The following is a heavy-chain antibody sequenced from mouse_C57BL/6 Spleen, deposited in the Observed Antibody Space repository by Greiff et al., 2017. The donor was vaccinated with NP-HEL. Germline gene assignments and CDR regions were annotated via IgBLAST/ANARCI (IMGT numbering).Heavy chain of an antibody. CDR3: ARLRGITTVVAPYFDV. J-gene: IGHJ1*03. V-gene: IGHV1-64*01. CDR1: GYTFTSYW. Sequence: VQLQQPGAELVKPGASVKLSCKASGYTFTSYWMHWVKQRPGQGLEWIGMIHPNSGSTNYNEKFKSKATLTVDKSSSTAYMQLSSLTSEDSAVYYCARLRGITTVVAPYFDVWGTGTTVTVSS. CDR2: IHPNSGST. D-gene: IGHD1-1*01.